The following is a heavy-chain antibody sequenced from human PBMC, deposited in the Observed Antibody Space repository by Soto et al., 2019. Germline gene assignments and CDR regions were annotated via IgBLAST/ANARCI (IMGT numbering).Heavy chain of an antibody. D-gene: IGHD1-1*01. CDR3: ARVERGTATTVVDAFDI. J-gene: IGHJ3*02. CDR2: MSHSGGT. CDR1: GGFVSSGSYY. V-gene: IGHV4-34*01. Sequence: QVQLQQWGAGLLKPSETLSLTCAVYGGFVSSGSYYWSWIRQPPGKGLEWIGAMSHSGGTHFNPSLKSGVTISVDTSKNQFSLKMSSVTAADTALYYCARVERGTATTVVDAFDIWGPGTMVTVSS.